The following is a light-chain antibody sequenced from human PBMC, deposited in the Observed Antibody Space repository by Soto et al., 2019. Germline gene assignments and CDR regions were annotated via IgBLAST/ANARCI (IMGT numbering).Light chain of an antibody. V-gene: IGLV2-14*01. CDR3: SSYTTSSTYV. CDR1: RSGVGGYNY. CDR2: DVS. Sequence: SVLTPPASLSGSSGQSIGISRTGTRSGVGGYNYVSWYQQHPGKAPKLMIYDVSNRPSGVSDRFSGSKSGNTASLTISGLQAEDEADYYCSSYTTSSTYVFGTGTKVTVL. J-gene: IGLJ1*01.